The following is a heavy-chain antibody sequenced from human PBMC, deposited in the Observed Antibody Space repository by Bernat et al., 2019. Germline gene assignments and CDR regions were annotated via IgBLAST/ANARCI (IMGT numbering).Heavy chain of an antibody. CDR3: AKLKGLVWSNYFIDD. J-gene: IGHJ4*01. V-gene: IGHV3-23*01. Sequence: EVHVLQSGGGLVQPGGSLSLSCAASGFTFSANAMTWVRQAPGEGLEWVATISGNCETTNYADSVKGRFTITRDISKNMLYLQMNSLRTEDTAVYYFAKLKGLVWSNYFIDDGGQRALVTGSS. CDR2: ISGNCETT. CDR1: GFTFSANA. D-gene: IGHD2-21*01.